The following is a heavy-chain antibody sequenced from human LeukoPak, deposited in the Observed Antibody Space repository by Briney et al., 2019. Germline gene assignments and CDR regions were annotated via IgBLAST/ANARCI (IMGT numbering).Heavy chain of an antibody. D-gene: IGHD3-16*01. V-gene: IGHV4-59*12. Sequence: PSETLSLTCTVSGGSISSYYWSWIRQPPGKGLEWIGYIYYSGSTNYNPSLKSRVTISVDTSKNQFSLKLSSVTAADTAVYYCARGRGVVGEPGFDYWGQGTLVTVSS. CDR1: GGSISSYY. CDR2: IYYSGST. CDR3: ARGRGVVGEPGFDY. J-gene: IGHJ4*02.